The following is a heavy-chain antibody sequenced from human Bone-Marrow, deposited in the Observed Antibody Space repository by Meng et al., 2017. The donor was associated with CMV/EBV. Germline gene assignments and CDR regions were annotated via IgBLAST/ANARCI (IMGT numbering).Heavy chain of an antibody. CDR3: ARGGSGWYGGVFDY. J-gene: IGHJ4*02. CDR2: IYSGGST. CDR1: GFSVSSNY. Sequence: GGSLRLSCAASGFSVSSNYMSWVRQAPGKGLEWVSVIYSGGSTYYTDSVKGRFTLSRDNSKNTLYLQMNSLRAEDTAVYYCARGGSGWYGGVFDYWGQGTRVTVSS. V-gene: IGHV3-53*01. D-gene: IGHD6-19*01.